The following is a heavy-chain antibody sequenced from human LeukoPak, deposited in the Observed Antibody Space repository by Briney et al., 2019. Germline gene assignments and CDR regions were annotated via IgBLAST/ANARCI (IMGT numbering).Heavy chain of an antibody. CDR3: ARSERYSSGWYFYFDY. J-gene: IGHJ4*02. Sequence: PSETLSLTCTVSGGSISTYCWSWIRQPPGKGLEWVGYIYYSGSTNYNPSLKGRVTISVDTSKNQFSLNLSSVTAADTAVYYCARSERYSSGWYFYFDYWGQGTLVTVSS. V-gene: IGHV4-59*01. D-gene: IGHD6-19*01. CDR1: GGSISTYC. CDR2: IYYSGST.